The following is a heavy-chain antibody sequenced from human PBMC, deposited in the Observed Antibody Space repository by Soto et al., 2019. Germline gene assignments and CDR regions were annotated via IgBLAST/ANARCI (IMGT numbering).Heavy chain of an antibody. D-gene: IGHD3-22*01. J-gene: IGHJ6*02. CDR3: ARVNDSSGSLYYYYGMDV. V-gene: IGHV1-69*06. CDR1: GGPFISYA. CDR2: IIPIFGTA. Sequence: VKVACKASGGPFISYAIIWVRQAPGQGLEWMGGIIPIFGTANYAQKFQGRVTITADKSTSTAYMELSSLRSEDTAVYYCARVNDSSGSLYYYYGMDVWAQGTTVTVSS.